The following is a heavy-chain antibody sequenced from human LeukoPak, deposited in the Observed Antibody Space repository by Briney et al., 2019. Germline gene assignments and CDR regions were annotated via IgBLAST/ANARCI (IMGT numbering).Heavy chain of an antibody. CDR2: ISAYNGNT. V-gene: IGHV1-18*01. CDR3: ARDQDSSGYYWDWFDP. D-gene: IGHD3-22*01. CDR1: GYTFTSYG. J-gene: IGHJ5*02. Sequence: ASVKVSCKASGYTFTSYGISWVRQAPGQGLEWMGWISAYNGNTNYAQKLQGRVTMTTDTSTSTAYMELRSLRSDDTAVYYCARDQDSSGYYWDWFDPWGQGTLVTVSS.